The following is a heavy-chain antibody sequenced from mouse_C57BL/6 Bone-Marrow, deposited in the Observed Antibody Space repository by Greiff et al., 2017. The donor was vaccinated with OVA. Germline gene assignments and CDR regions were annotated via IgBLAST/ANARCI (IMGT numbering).Heavy chain of an antibody. D-gene: IGHD1-1*01. CDR3: TVGAY. J-gene: IGHJ3*01. V-gene: IGHV1-85*01. CDR1: GYTFTSYD. Sequence: VHLVESGPELVKPGASVKLSCKASGYTFTSYDINWVKQRPGQGLEWIGWIYPRDGSTKYNEKFKGKATLTVDTSSSTAYMELHSLTSEDSAVYFGTVGAYWGQGTLVTVSA. CDR2: IYPRDGST.